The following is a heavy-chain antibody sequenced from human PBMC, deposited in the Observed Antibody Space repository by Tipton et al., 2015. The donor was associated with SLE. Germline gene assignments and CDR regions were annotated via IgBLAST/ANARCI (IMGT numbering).Heavy chain of an antibody. V-gene: IGHV3-9*01. CDR2: ISWNSGSI. Sequence: SLRLSCAASGFTFDDYAMHWVRQAPGKGLGWVSGISWNSGSIGYADSVKGRFTISRDNAKNSLYLQMNSLRAEDTALYYCAKSGDFGVDAFDIWGQGTMVTVSS. J-gene: IGHJ3*02. CDR1: GFTFDDYA. CDR3: AKSGDFGVDAFDI. D-gene: IGHD3-16*01.